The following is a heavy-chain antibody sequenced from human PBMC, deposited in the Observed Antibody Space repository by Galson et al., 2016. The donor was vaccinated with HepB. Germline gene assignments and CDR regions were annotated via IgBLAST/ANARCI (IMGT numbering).Heavy chain of an antibody. J-gene: IGHJ1*01. Sequence: SLRLSCAASGFTFSRFWMNWVRQAPGKGPEWVASIKEDASKAFYADSVKGRFTISRDNVEDSLSLQMNSLRSEDTAVYYCARYGDEAGWNFHQWGQGTLVTVSS. V-gene: IGHV3-7*03. CDR1: GFTFSRFW. CDR3: ARYGDEAGWNFHQ. CDR2: IKEDASKA. D-gene: IGHD6-19*01.